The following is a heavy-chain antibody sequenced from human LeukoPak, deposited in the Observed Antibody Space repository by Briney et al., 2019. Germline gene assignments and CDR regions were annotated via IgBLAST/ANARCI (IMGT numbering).Heavy chain of an antibody. Sequence: TGGSMRLSSAAPGSTFNCYGMHWVRQAPGKGRGWVAFIRYDGSNKYYADSVKGRFTISRDNSKNTLYLQMDCLRAKDTGVSVCEKRGVVPAAFAYSGQGTLVTVSS. CDR1: GSTFNCYG. V-gene: IGHV3-30*02. J-gene: IGHJ4*02. CDR3: EKRGVVPAAFAY. CDR2: IRYDGSNK. D-gene: IGHD2-2*01.